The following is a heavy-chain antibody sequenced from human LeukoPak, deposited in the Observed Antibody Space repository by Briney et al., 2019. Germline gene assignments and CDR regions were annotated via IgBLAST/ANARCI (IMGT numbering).Heavy chain of an antibody. CDR2: IYFTGST. V-gene: IGHV4-59*01. CDR1: GGSIGSYY. D-gene: IGHD6-13*01. CDR3: ARSTYSSSQWDY. Sequence: SETLSLTCTGSGGSIGSYYWHWVRQPPGKGLEWIGYIYFTGSTNYNPSLKSRVTISVDTSKNQFSLKLNSVTAADTAIYYCARSTYSSSQWDYWGQGTLVTVFS. J-gene: IGHJ4*02.